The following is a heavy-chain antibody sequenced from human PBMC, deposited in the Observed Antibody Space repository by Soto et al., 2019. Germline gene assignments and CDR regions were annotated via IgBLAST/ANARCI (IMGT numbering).Heavy chain of an antibody. J-gene: IGHJ6*02. V-gene: IGHV1-69*13. D-gene: IGHD2-2*01. CDR3: ARREDIVVVPAATTGHYYYGMDV. Sequence: SVKVSCKASGGTFSSYAISWVRQAPGQGLEWMGGIIPIFGTANYAQKFQGRVTITADESTSTAYMELSSLRSEDTAVYYCARREDIVVVPAATTGHYYYGMDVWGQGTTVTVSS. CDR1: GGTFSSYA. CDR2: IIPIFGTA.